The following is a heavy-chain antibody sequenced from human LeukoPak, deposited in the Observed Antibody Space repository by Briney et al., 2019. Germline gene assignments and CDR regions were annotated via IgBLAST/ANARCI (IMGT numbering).Heavy chain of an antibody. CDR1: GFTFSNYW. Sequence: HPGGSLRLSCAASGFTFSNYWMHWVRQAPGKGLVWVSRINSDGINTSYADSVKGRFTISRDNAKNTLNLQMNSLRAEDTAVYYCARDPGQYYDTSDNWFDPWGQGTLVTVSS. CDR2: INSDGINT. V-gene: IGHV3-74*01. D-gene: IGHD3-22*01. CDR3: ARDPGQYYDTSDNWFDP. J-gene: IGHJ5*02.